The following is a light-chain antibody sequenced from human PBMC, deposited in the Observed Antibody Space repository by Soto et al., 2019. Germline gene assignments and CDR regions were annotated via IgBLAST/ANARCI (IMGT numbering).Light chain of an antibody. CDR2: EVV. J-gene: IGLJ1*01. CDR1: RNDIGAYEF. V-gene: IGLV2-8*01. Sequence: QSVLTQPPSASGSPGQSVTISCTGTRNDIGAYEFVSWYQHHPGKAPKLIIYEVVQRPSGVPDRFSGSKSGNTASLTVSGLQAADEADYYCKSYAGSNTYVFGTGTKVNVL. CDR3: KSYAGSNTYV.